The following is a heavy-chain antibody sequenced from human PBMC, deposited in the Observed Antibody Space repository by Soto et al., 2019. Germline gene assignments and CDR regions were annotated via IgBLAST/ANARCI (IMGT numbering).Heavy chain of an antibody. Sequence: SETLSLTCTVSGGSISSGGYYWSWIRQHPGKGLEWIGYIYYSGSTYYNPSLKSRVTMSVDTSKNQFSLKLSSVTAADTAVYYCARDADYYGMDVWGQGTTVTVSS. CDR2: IYYSGST. V-gene: IGHV4-31*03. CDR3: ARDADYYGMDV. CDR1: GGSISSGGYY. J-gene: IGHJ6*02.